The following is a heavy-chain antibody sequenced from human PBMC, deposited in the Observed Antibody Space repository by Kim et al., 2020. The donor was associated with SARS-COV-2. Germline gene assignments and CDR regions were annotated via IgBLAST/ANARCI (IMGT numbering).Heavy chain of an antibody. J-gene: IGHJ5*02. CDR3: ARVVVGATGWVDP. V-gene: IGHV4-31*02. Sequence: YNPSLKSRVTISVDTSRNQFSLTLSSVTAADTAVYYCARVVVGATGWVDPWGQGTLVTVSS. D-gene: IGHD2-15*01.